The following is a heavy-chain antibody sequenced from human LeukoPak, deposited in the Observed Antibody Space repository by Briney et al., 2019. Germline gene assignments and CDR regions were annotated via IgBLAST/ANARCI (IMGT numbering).Heavy chain of an antibody. CDR2: IYHSGST. CDR1: GGSISSGGYS. J-gene: IGHJ5*02. V-gene: IGHV4-30-2*01. D-gene: IGHD4-17*01. Sequence: SETLSLTCAASGGSISSGGYSWSWIRQPPGKGLEWIGYIYHSGSTYYNPSLKSRVTISVDRSKNQFSLKLSSVTAADTAVYYCARLTTVTTGWFDPWGQGTLVTVSS. CDR3: ARLTTVTTGWFDP.